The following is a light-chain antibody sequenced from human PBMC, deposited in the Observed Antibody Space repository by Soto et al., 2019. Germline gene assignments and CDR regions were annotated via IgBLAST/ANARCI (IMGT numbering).Light chain of an antibody. CDR2: KAS. V-gene: IGKV1-5*03. CDR1: QSIRPY. J-gene: IGKJ1*01. Sequence: DIQMTQSPSTLSASVGDRVTITCRASQSIRPYLAWYQQKPGKAPKLLIYKASSLESGVPSRFSGSGSGTEFTLTISSLQPDDFATYYCQQYNTYSRSFGQGTKVEIK. CDR3: QQYNTYSRS.